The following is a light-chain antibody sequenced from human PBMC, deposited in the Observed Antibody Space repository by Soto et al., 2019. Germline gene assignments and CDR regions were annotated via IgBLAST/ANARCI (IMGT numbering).Light chain of an antibody. Sequence: EIVLTQSPGTLSLSPGERATLSCRASQSVSSSYLAWYQQKPGQAPRLLIYGASSRATGIPDRFSGSGSETDFTLTISRLEPEDFTVYYCQQYGSSLVFGPGTKVDIK. CDR1: QSVSSSY. V-gene: IGKV3-20*01. J-gene: IGKJ3*01. CDR2: GAS. CDR3: QQYGSSLV.